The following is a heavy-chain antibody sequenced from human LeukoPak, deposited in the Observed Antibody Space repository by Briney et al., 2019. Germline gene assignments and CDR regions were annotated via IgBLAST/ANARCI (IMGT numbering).Heavy chain of an antibody. J-gene: IGHJ6*03. CDR1: GFIVSSNY. V-gene: IGHV3-53*01. D-gene: IGHD5-24*01. Sequence: GGSLRLSCAASGFIVSSNYMNWVRQAPGKGLEWVSVIYSGRHTYYTDSVKGRFTISRDNSNNTLYLHMNSLRPDDTAVYYCARSTRDGYNHYHYYYMDVWGKGTTVTVSS. CDR2: IYSGRHT. CDR3: ARSTRDGYNHYHYYYMDV.